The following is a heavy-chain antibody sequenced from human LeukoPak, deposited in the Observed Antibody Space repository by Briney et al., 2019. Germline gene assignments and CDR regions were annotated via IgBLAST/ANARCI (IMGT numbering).Heavy chain of an antibody. D-gene: IGHD2/OR15-2a*01. Sequence: EASVKVSCKASGGTFSSYAMSWVRQAPGKGLEWVSSINNVASHIYYAGSVRGRFTISRDNAKNSVYLQMNSLRAEDTAVYYCTRDATYYLRYGYFDYWGQGTLVTVSS. CDR3: TRDATYYLRYGYFDY. V-gene: IGHV3-21*01. J-gene: IGHJ4*02. CDR1: GGTFSSYA. CDR2: INNVASHI.